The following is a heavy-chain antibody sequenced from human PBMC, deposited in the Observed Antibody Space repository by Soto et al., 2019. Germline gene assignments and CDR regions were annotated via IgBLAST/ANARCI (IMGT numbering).Heavy chain of an antibody. D-gene: IGHD2-8*02. CDR2: IYTGGDT. V-gene: IGHV3-53*01. J-gene: IGHJ5*02. Sequence: PGGSLRLSCAASGFSVSTTYMNWVRQAPGKGLEWISSIYTGGDTHYSDSVKGRFTISRDNSKNTLYLQMNSLRAEDTAVYYCARDGGGVDGFDPWGQGTLVTVSS. CDR3: ARDGGGVDGFDP. CDR1: GFSVSTTY.